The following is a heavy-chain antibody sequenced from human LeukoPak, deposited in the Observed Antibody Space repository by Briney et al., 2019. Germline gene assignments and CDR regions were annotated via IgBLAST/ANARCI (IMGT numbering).Heavy chain of an antibody. CDR1: GFTVSSNY. Sequence: GGSLRLSCAASGFTVSSNYMSWVRQAAGKGLEWVSVIYSGDNTYYADSVKGRFTISRDISKNTLYLQMNSLRAEDTAVYYCAVVDNSGWYCHDYWGQGTLVTVSS. J-gene: IGHJ4*02. CDR2: IYSGDNT. D-gene: IGHD6-19*01. V-gene: IGHV3-66*01. CDR3: AVVDNSGWYCHDY.